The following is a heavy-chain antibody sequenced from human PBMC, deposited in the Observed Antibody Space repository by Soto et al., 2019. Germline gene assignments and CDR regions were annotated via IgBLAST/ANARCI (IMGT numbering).Heavy chain of an antibody. CDR3: ANLGYDYVWGSYRPDYYYYYGMDV. CDR1: GFTFSNYN. CDR2: ISSSSSYI. V-gene: IGHV3-21*01. J-gene: IGHJ6*02. Sequence: PGGSLRLSCAASGFTFSNYNMNWVRQAPGKGLEWVSSISSSSSYIYYADSVKGRFTISRDNAKNSLYLQMNSLRAEDTAVYYCANLGYDYVWGSYRPDYYYYYGMDVWGQGTTVTVSS. D-gene: IGHD3-16*02.